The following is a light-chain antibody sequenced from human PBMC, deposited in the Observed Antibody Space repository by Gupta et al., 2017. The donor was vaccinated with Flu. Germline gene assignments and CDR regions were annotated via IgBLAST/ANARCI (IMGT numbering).Light chain of an antibody. CDR3: ATWDDSLNGHYV. CDR2: GSN. CDR1: SSNIGSNA. Sequence: QSVLAQPPSASGTPGQRVTISCSGSSSNIGSNAVNWHQQVPGTSPKLLIYGSNQRPSGVPDRFAGSKSGTSASLAIRGLQSEDEADYYCATWDDSLNGHYVFGTGTKVTVL. J-gene: IGLJ1*01. V-gene: IGLV1-44*01.